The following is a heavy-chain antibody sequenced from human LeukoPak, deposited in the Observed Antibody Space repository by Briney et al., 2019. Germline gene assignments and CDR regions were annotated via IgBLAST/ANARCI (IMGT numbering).Heavy chain of an antibody. J-gene: IGHJ4*02. CDR2: IYTSGST. V-gene: IGHV4-61*02. D-gene: IGHD6-13*01. Sequence: SETLSLTCTVSGGSISRGSYYWSWIRQPAGKGLEWIGRIYTSGSTNYNPSLKSRVTISVDTSKNQFSLKLSSVTAADTAVYYCATIAAAGPIDYWGQGTLVTVSS. CDR3: ATIAAAGPIDY. CDR1: GGSISRGSYY.